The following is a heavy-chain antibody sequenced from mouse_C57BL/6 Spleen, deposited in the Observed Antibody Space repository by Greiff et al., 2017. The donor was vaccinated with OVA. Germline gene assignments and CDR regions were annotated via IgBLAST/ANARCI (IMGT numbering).Heavy chain of an antibody. J-gene: IGHJ3*01. CDR1: GYTFTSYW. CDR2: IHPNSGST. D-gene: IGHD2-3*01. Sequence: VQLQQPGAELVKPGASVQLSCKASGYTFTSYWMHWVKQRPGQGLEWIGMIHPNSGSTNYNEKFKSKATLTVDKSSSTAYMQLSSLTSEDSAVYYCARGDDPDEYWFAYWGQGTLVTVSA. CDR3: ARGDDPDEYWFAY. V-gene: IGHV1-64*01.